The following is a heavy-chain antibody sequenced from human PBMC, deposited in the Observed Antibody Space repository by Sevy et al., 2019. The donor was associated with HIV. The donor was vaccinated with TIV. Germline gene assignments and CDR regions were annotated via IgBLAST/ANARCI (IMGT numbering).Heavy chain of an antibody. CDR3: PRFGMGQRWPFDY. J-gene: IGHJ4*02. V-gene: IGHV4-59*12. CDR2: IYYSGST. CDR1: GGSISSYY. Sequence: SETLSLTCTVSGGSISSYYWSWIRQPPGKGLEWIGYIYYSGSTNYNPSLKSRVTISVDTSKNQFSLKLSSVTAADTAVYYCPRFGMGQRWPFDYRGQGTLVTVSS. D-gene: IGHD1-20*01.